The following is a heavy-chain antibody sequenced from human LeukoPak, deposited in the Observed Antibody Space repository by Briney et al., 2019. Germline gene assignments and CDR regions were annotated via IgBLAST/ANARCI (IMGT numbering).Heavy chain of an antibody. CDR1: GYTFTSYA. Sequence: GASVKVSCKASGYTFTSYAMHWVRQAPGQRLEWMEWINAGNGNTKYSQKFQGRVTITRDTSASTAYMELSSLRSEDTAVYYCARVYYDSSGYYSGGNAFDIWGQGTMVTVSS. CDR3: ARVYYDSSGYYSGGNAFDI. J-gene: IGHJ3*02. CDR2: INAGNGNT. D-gene: IGHD3-22*01. V-gene: IGHV1-3*01.